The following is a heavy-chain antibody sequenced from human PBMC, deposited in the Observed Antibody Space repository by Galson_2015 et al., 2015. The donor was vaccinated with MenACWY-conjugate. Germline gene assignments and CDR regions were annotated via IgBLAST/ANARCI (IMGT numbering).Heavy chain of an antibody. CDR2: INAGNGNT. Sequence: SVKVSCKASGYTFTSYAMHWVRQAPGQRLEWMGWINAGNGNTKYSQKFQGRVTITRDTSASTAYMELSSLRSEDTAVYYCARSYSSGWTYYYYYGMDVWGQGTTVTVSS. V-gene: IGHV1-3*01. J-gene: IGHJ6*02. CDR1: GYTFTSYA. CDR3: ARSYSSGWTYYYYYGMDV. D-gene: IGHD6-19*01.